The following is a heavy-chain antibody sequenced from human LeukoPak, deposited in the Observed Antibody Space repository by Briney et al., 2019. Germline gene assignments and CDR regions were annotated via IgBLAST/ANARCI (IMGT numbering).Heavy chain of an antibody. V-gene: IGHV1-46*01. D-gene: IGHD2-21*02. CDR2: INPSGGGT. CDR1: GYTFTSYY. J-gene: IGHJ3*02. Sequence: ASVKVSCKASGYTFTSYYLHWVRQAPGQGLEWMGTINPSGGGTTYAPKFQGRVTMTRVTSTSTVYMELSSLRSEDTAVYYCARDLISGDWTWDIWGLGTMVTVSS. CDR3: ARDLISGDWTWDI.